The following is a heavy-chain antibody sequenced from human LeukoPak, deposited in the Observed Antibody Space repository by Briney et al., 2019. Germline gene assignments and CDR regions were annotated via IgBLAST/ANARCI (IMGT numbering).Heavy chain of an antibody. D-gene: IGHD4-17*01. V-gene: IGHV3-9*01. J-gene: IGHJ1*01. Sequence: PGRSLRLSCAASGFTFDDYAMHWVRQAPGKGLEWVSGISWNSGSIGYADSVKGRFTISRDNAKNSLYLQMNSLRAEDTALYYCAKDTYGDIEYFQHWGQGTLVTVSS. CDR3: AKDTYGDIEYFQH. CDR2: ISWNSGSI. CDR1: GFTFDDYA.